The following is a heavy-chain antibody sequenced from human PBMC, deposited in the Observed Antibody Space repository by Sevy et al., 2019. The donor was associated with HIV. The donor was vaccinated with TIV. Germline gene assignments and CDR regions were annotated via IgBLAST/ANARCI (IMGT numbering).Heavy chain of an antibody. J-gene: IGHJ4*02. D-gene: IGHD3-22*01. CDR1: GFTFSSYA. V-gene: IGHV3-23*01. CDR3: TINLGTMIVVVITTGFDY. Sequence: GGYLRLSCAASGFTFSSYAMSWVRQAPGKGLEWLAAIRGSGGSTYYADSVKGRFTISRDNSKNTLYLQMNSLRAEDTAVYYWTINLGTMIVVVITTGFDYWGQGTLVTVSS. CDR2: IRGSGGST.